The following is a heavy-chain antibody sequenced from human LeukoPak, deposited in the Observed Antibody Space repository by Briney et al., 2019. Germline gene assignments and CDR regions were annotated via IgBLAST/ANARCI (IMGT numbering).Heavy chain of an antibody. Sequence: SETLSLTCTVSGGSISSSNYYWGWIRQPPGKGLEWIGYIYYSGSTNYNPSLKSRVTISVDTSKNQFSLKLSSVTAADTAVYYCARDAGNYSQGRFDPWGQGTLVTVSS. J-gene: IGHJ5*02. V-gene: IGHV4-61*01. D-gene: IGHD1-7*01. CDR2: IYYSGST. CDR3: ARDAGNYSQGRFDP. CDR1: GGSISSSNYY.